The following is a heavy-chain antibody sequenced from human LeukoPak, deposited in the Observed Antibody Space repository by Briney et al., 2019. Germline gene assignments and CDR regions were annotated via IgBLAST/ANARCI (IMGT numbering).Heavy chain of an antibody. CDR3: AREPEYSSSFDY. J-gene: IGHJ4*02. CDR2: INSDGSST. CDR1: GFTFSSYA. V-gene: IGHV3-74*01. D-gene: IGHD6-6*01. Sequence: PGGSLRLSCAASGFTFSSYAMSWVRQAPGKGLVWVSRINSDGSSTSYADSVKGRFTISRDNAKNTLYLQMNSLRAEDTAVYYCAREPEYSSSFDYWGQGTLVTVSS.